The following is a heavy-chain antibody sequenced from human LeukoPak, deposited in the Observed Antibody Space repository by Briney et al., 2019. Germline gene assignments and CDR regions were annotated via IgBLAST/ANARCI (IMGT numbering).Heavy chain of an antibody. CDR2: INSDGSST. V-gene: IGHV3-74*01. CDR1: GFTVSSNY. CDR3: ARVGATTWY. J-gene: IGHJ4*02. D-gene: IGHD1-26*01. Sequence: PGGSLRLSCAASGFTVSSNYMSWVRQAPGKGLEWVSRINSDGSSTNYADSVKGRFTISRDNAKNTLYLQVNSLRAEDTAVYYCARVGATTWYWGQGTLVTVSS.